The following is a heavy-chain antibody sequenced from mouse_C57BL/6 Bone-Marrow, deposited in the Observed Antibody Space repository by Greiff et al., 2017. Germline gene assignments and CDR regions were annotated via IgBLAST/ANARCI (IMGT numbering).Heavy chain of an antibody. J-gene: IGHJ3*01. Sequence: EVKVEESGGDLVKPGGSLKLPCAVSGFSFSSYGLSWVRQTLDKRLEWVATISSGGSYTYYPDSVKGRFTISRDNAKNTLYLQMSSLKSEDTAMYYCARRRAWFAYWGRGTLVTVSA. V-gene: IGHV5-6*02. CDR3: ARRRAWFAY. CDR1: GFSFSSYG. CDR2: ISSGGSYT.